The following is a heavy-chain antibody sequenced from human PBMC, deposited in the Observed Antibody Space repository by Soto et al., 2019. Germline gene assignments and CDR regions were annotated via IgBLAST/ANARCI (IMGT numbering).Heavy chain of an antibody. CDR1: GGSFSGYY. CDR3: ARGVSSGYYYDSSGLGDWFDP. CDR2: INHSGST. V-gene: IGHV4-34*01. D-gene: IGHD3-22*01. J-gene: IGHJ5*02. Sequence: SETLSLTCAAYGGSFSGYYWSWIRQPPGKGLEWIGEINHSGSTNYNPSLKSRVTISVDTSKNQFPLKLSSVTAADTAVYYCARGVSSGYYYDSSGLGDWFDPWGQGTLVTVSS.